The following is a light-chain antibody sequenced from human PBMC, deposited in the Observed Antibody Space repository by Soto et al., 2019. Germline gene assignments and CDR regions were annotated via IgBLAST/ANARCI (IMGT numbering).Light chain of an antibody. CDR1: QSASSSY. Sequence: EIVLTQSPGTLSLSPGERATLSCRASQSASSSYLAWYQQKPDQAPRLLIYGASSRATGIPDRFSGSGSGTDFTLTISRLEPEYFAVYYCQQYSSSPGTFGQGTKVEIK. CDR3: QQYSSSPGT. V-gene: IGKV3-20*01. J-gene: IGKJ1*01. CDR2: GAS.